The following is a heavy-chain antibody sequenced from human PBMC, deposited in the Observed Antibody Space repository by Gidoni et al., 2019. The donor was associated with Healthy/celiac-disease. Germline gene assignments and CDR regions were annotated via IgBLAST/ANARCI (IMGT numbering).Heavy chain of an antibody. V-gene: IGHV3-30*18. CDR2: ISLDGSNK. D-gene: IGHD3-3*01. Sequence: QVQLVESGGGVVQPGRSLRLSCAASGFPFSSYGMHWVRQAPGKGLEWVAVISLDGSNKYYADSVKGRFIISRDNSKNTLYLQMNSLRAEDTAVYYCAKAINKIFGMVIIGAFDIWGQGTMVIVSS. CDR3: AKAINKIFGMVIIGAFDI. J-gene: IGHJ3*02. CDR1: GFPFSSYG.